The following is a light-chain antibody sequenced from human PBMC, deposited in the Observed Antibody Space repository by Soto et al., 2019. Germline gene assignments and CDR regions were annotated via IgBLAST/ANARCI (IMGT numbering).Light chain of an antibody. CDR1: SSDVGSYHL. CDR2: ERS. V-gene: IGLV2-23*03. Sequence: QSALTQPAFVSASPGQSITISCTGTSSDVGSYHLVSWYQQHPGKAPKLMSYERSNRPSGVSNRFSGSKSGNTASLTISGLQAEDEADYYCCSYAGSSTFDVVFGGGTKLTVL. J-gene: IGLJ2*01. CDR3: CSYAGSSTFDVV.